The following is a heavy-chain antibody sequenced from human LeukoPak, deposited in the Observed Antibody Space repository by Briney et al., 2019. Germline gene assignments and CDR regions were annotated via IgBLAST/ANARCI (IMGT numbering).Heavy chain of an antibody. V-gene: IGHV1-69*04. CDR1: GGTFSSYA. Sequence: SVKVSCKASGGTFSSYAISWVRQAPGQGLEWMGRIIPILGIANYAQKFQGRVTIAADKSTSTAYMELSSLRSEDTAVYYCAREYYYDSSGYYPDAFDIWGQGTMVTVSS. J-gene: IGHJ3*02. CDR2: IIPILGIA. CDR3: AREYYYDSSGYYPDAFDI. D-gene: IGHD3-22*01.